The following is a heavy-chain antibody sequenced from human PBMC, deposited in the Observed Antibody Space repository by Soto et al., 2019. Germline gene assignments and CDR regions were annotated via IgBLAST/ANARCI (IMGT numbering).Heavy chain of an antibody. Sequence: QVHLVQSGAEVKKPGASVKVSCKASGYTFTSYGITWVRQAPGQGLEWMGWISAHNGNTDYAQKLQGRVIVTRDTSPSTAYMELRGLRSDGTAVYYCARGRYGDYWGQGALVTVSS. CDR3: ARGRYGDY. CDR2: ISAHNGNT. CDR1: GYTFTSYG. J-gene: IGHJ4*02. V-gene: IGHV1-18*01. D-gene: IGHD1-1*01.